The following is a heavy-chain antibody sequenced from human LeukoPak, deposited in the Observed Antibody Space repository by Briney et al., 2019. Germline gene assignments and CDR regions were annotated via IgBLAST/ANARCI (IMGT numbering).Heavy chain of an antibody. Sequence: SETLSLTCTVSGGSTSSYHWSWIRQPPGKGLEWIGYTLNSESTNYNPSLKSRFTISVDTSKNQLSLKLSSVTAADTAVYYCAKLNNNALDNWGQGTLVTVSS. V-gene: IGHV4-59*08. CDR1: GGSTSSYH. D-gene: IGHD1/OR15-1a*01. CDR2: TLNSEST. J-gene: IGHJ4*02. CDR3: AKLNNNALDN.